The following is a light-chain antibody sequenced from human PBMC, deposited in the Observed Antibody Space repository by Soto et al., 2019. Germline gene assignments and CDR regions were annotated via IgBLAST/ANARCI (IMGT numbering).Light chain of an antibody. Sequence: LTQPASVSGSPGQSVTISCTGSSSDIVAYNYVAWYQHYPGRAPKLLIYDVVNRPSGVSNRFSGSKSGDTASLTISGLQAEDEADYYCGSYATSTPSLYVSGTGTRVTV. CDR3: GSYATSTPSLYV. J-gene: IGLJ1*01. V-gene: IGLV2-14*03. CDR2: DVV. CDR1: SSDIVAYNY.